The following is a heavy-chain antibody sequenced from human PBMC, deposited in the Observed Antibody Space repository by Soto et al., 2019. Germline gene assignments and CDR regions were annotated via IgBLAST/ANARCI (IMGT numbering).Heavy chain of an antibody. CDR3: ARHVSEPSRIVVVIDRFDR. CDR2: ISAYNGNT. CDR1: GYTFTSYG. D-gene: IGHD3-22*01. Sequence: ASVKVSCKASGYTFTSYGISWVRQAPGQGLEWMGWISAYNGNTNYAQKLQGRVTMTTDTSTSTAYMELRSLRSDDTAVYYCARHVSEPSRIVVVIDRFDRWGQGTLVTVAS. J-gene: IGHJ5*02. V-gene: IGHV1-18*04.